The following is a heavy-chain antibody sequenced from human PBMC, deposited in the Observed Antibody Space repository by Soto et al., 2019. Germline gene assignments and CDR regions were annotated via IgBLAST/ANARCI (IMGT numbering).Heavy chain of an antibody. J-gene: IGHJ4*02. CDR3: ASSPGIAVGGGY. V-gene: IGHV1-3*01. Sequence: QVQLVQSGAEVKKPGASVKVSCKASGYTFTSYAMHWVRQAPGQRLEWMGWINAGNGNTKYSQKFQGRVTITRDTSASTAYMELSSLRSEDTAVYPWASSPGIAVGGGYWGQGALVTVAS. D-gene: IGHD3-10*01. CDR2: INAGNGNT. CDR1: GYTFTSYA.